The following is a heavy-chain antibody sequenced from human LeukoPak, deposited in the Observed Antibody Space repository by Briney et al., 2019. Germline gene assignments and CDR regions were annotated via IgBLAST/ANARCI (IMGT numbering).Heavy chain of an antibody. CDR1: GFTFSRYG. Sequence: PGGSLRLSCAVSGFTFSRYGMHWIRQAPGEGMEWVAFIWYDGKNDQEYAESVKGRFTNSRDNSQNTLYLQMNSLRTEDTAMYYCAKDRCSSSTCREAFEIWGQGTLVTVSS. CDR3: AKDRCSSSTCREAFEI. D-gene: IGHD2-2*01. CDR2: IWYDGKNDQ. J-gene: IGHJ3*02. V-gene: IGHV3-30*02.